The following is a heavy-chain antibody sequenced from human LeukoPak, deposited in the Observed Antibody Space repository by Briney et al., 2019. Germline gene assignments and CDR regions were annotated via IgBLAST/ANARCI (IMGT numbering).Heavy chain of an antibody. V-gene: IGHV3-11*01. CDR2: ISSSGSTI. Sequence: GRCLSLSCAASIFTLSIYAMSWVRQAPGKGRGWVSYISSSGSTIYYADSVKGRFTISRDNAKNSLYLQMNSLRAEDTAVYYCARVYYGSSGYYFGSFDYWGQGTLVTVSS. J-gene: IGHJ4*02. D-gene: IGHD3-22*01. CDR1: IFTLSIYA. CDR3: ARVYYGSSGYYFGSFDY.